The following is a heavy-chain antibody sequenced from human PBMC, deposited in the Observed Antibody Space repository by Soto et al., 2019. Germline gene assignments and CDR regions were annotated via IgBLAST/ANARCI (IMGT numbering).Heavy chain of an antibody. V-gene: IGHV3-11*01. CDR1: GFTFSDYY. J-gene: IGHJ4*02. D-gene: IGHD2-8*01. CDR2: ISSRSSTI. CDR3: ASGTNGAFFVY. Sequence: GSLRLSCAASGFTFSDYYMSWVRQAPGKGLEWVSYISSRSSTIFYADSVKGRFTISRDNVKNSLYLQMNSLRAEDTAVYYCASGTNGAFFVYWGQGILVTVSS.